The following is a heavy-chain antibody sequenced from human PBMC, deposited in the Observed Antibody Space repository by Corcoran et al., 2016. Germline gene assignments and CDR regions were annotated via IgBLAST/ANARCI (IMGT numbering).Heavy chain of an antibody. Sequence: QVQLQQSGPGLVKPSQTLSLTCAISGDSVSSNSAAWNWIRQSPSRGLEWLGRTYYRSKWYNDYAVSVKSRITINPDTSKNQFSLQLNSVTPEDTAVYSCARASSHITIFGVVITHYYYYGMDVWGQGTTVTVSS. V-gene: IGHV6-1*01. CDR3: ARASSHITIFGVVITHYYYYGMDV. CDR1: GDSVSSNSAA. J-gene: IGHJ6*02. D-gene: IGHD3-3*01. CDR2: TYYRSKWYN.